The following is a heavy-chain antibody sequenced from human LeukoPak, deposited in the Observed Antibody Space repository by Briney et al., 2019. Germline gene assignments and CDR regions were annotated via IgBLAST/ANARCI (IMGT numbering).Heavy chain of an antibody. CDR3: SRDSYGYQPEFGFAV. J-gene: IGHJ6*02. Sequence: PGGSLRLSCTAAGFTFGDYSISWFRQAPGKGLQWVGFIAGKTHPGTTEYAASVKGGFSVSRDDSKSVAYLEMNSLNTEDTAVYFCSRDSYGYQPEFGFAVWGPGTTVTVSS. CDR2: IAGKTHPGTT. D-gene: IGHD5-24*01. V-gene: IGHV3-49*03. CDR1: GFTFGDYS.